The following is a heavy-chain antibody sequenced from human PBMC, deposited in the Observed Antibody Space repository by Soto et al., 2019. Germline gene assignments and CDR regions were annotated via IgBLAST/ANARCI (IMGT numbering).Heavy chain of an antibody. CDR2: ISYDGSNK. Sequence: GGSLRLSCAASGFTFSSYGMHWVRQAPGKGLEWVAVISYDGSNKYYADSVKGRFTISRDNSKNTLYLQMNSLRAEDTAVYYCAEGARKPYDILTGYFKYWGQGTLVTVSS. D-gene: IGHD3-9*01. V-gene: IGHV3-30*18. CDR3: AEGARKPYDILTGYFKY. CDR1: GFTFSSYG. J-gene: IGHJ4*02.